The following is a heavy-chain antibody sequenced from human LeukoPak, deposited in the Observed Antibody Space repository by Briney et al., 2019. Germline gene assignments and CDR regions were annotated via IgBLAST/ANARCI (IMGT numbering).Heavy chain of an antibody. Sequence: GGSLRLSCEASGFAFRSYGMHWVRQAPGKGLEWVAVMSSDGSTKYHSDSVKGRFTISRDNPENTMYLQMNSLRVEDTAVYYCAKDGRECSGETCRSYYYHYGMDVWGRGTTVTVSS. V-gene: IGHV3-30*02. D-gene: IGHD2-15*01. CDR3: AKDGRECSGETCRSYYYHYGMDV. CDR1: GFAFRSYG. J-gene: IGHJ6*02. CDR2: MSSDGSTK.